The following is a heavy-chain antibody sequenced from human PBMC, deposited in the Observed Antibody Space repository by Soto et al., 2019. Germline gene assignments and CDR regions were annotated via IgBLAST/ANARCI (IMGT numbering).Heavy chain of an antibody. CDR2: IRRKANSYTT. V-gene: IGHV3-72*01. CDR1: GLIFSDYH. J-gene: IGHJ6*02. D-gene: IGHD6-19*01. CDR3: AMLGGWSGGSSGMDV. Sequence: EVQLVESGGGLVQPGGSLRLSCAASGLIFSDYHMDWVRQAPGKGLEWVGRIRRKANSYTTEYAASVKGRFTISRDDSKKPRYLQMNSLKNEDTAVYYCAMLGGWSGGSSGMDVWGHGTTVTVSS.